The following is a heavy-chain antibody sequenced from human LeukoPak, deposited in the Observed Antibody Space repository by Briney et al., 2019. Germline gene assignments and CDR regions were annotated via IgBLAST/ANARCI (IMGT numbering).Heavy chain of an antibody. D-gene: IGHD2-2*01. J-gene: IGHJ4*02. CDR1: GESITTHY. CDR3: AREKIAMRAFDS. V-gene: IGHV4-59*11. CDR2: VYDTGST. Sequence: PSETLSLTCTVSGESITTHYWTWLRQPPGKGLEWIGYVYDTGSTYYNPSLKRRVTISVDTSKNQFSLRLNSVTAADTAIYYCAREKIAMRAFDSWGQGTLVTVSS.